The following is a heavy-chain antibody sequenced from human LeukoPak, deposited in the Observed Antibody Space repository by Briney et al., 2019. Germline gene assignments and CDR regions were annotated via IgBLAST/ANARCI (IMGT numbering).Heavy chain of an antibody. CDR1: GFTFSSYG. V-gene: IGHV3-49*04. D-gene: IGHD6-13*01. J-gene: IGHJ6*03. Sequence: GGSLRLSCAASGFTFSSYGMSWVRQAPGKGLEWVGFIRSKAYGGTTEYAASVKGRFTISRDDSKSIAYLQMNSLKTEDTAVYYCTREYSSSWYVYYYYYMDVWGKGTTVTISS. CDR2: IRSKAYGGTT. CDR3: TREYSSSWYVYYYYYMDV.